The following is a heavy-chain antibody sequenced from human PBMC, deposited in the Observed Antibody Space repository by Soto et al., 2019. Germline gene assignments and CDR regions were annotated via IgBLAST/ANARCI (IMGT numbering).Heavy chain of an antibody. CDR3: AESGNYGGKSWFDP. V-gene: IGHV3-23*01. CDR1: GFTFSSYA. J-gene: IGHJ5*02. D-gene: IGHD4-17*01. Sequence: EVQLLESGGGLVQPGGSLRLSCAASGFTFSSYAMSWVRQAPGKGLEWVSAISGSGGSTYYADSVKGRFPISRDNSKNTLYLQMNSLRAEDTAVYYCAESGNYGGKSWFDPWGQGTLVTVSS. CDR2: ISGSGGST.